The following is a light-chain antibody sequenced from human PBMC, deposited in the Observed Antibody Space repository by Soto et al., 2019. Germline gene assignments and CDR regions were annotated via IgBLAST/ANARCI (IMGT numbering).Light chain of an antibody. Sequence: DIQMTQSPSTLSASVGDRVTITCRASQSISSRLAWYQQKPGKATKLLIYDASSLESGVPSRFSGSGSRTEFTLTISSVQPDDFATYYCQQYSSYSYTFGQGTKLEIK. CDR3: QQYSSYSYT. V-gene: IGKV1-5*01. J-gene: IGKJ2*01. CDR2: DAS. CDR1: QSISSR.